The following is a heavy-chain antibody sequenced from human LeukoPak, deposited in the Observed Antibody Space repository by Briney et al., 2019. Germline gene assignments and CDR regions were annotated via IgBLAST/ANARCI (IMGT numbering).Heavy chain of an antibody. Sequence: PGSSLRLSCAGAGFTFRNSAFHWVRQAPGKGLEWVAVISDDGSKRFYADSVKGRFTISRDNSKDTLYLHMKTLRPEDTAVYYCAREGGFMMVGEINADNWFDPWGQGTPVTVSS. D-gene: IGHD3-22*01. J-gene: IGHJ5*02. CDR1: GFTFRNSA. CDR3: AREGGFMMVGEINADNWFDP. V-gene: IGHV3-30*04. CDR2: ISDDGSKR.